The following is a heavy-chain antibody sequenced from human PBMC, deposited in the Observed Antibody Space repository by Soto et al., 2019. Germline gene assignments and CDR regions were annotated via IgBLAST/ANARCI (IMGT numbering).Heavy chain of an antibody. CDR1: GASTYSSPSF. CDR3: AGPLLVLGVIEWFDP. V-gene: IGHV4-39*01. D-gene: IGHD3-10*01. CDR2: ISYTVST. J-gene: IGHJ5*02. Sequence: SQTLSPTCSVAGASTYSSPSFWGWLLQSPGEWLGWIGTISYTVSTYYHPSLRGRVTFSEDTSRNQFSLKLSSVTAADTAVYSCAGPLLVLGVIEWFDPWGQGTLVTVSS.